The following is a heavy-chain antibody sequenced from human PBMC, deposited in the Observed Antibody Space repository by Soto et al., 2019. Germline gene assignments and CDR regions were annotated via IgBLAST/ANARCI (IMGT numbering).Heavy chain of an antibody. Sequence: QAPGQGLEWMGGIIPIFGTANYAQKFQGRVTITADESTSTAYMELSSLRSEDTAVYYCARDVSGSYSIFDYWGQGTLVTVSS. CDR2: IIPIFGTA. V-gene: IGHV1-69*01. D-gene: IGHD1-26*01. CDR3: ARDVSGSYSIFDY. J-gene: IGHJ4*02.